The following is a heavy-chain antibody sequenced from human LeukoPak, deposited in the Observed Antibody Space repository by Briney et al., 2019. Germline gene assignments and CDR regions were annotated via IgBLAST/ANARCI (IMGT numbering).Heavy chain of an antibody. D-gene: IGHD2-15*01. CDR3: VRESIDILGGLHTFDI. V-gene: IGHV3-64D*06. CDR1: GFTFTKYA. Sequence: GGSLRLSCSASGFTFTKYAMHWVRQAPGQGLDYVSAISTDGGSTYHTDSVKGRFAISRDNSKNTLYLQMSSLRPEDTAVYYCVRESIDILGGLHTFDIWGQGTMVTVSS. J-gene: IGHJ3*02. CDR2: ISTDGGST.